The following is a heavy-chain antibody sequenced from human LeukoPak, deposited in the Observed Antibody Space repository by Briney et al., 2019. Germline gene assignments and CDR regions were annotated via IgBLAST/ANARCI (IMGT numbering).Heavy chain of an antibody. D-gene: IGHD6-19*01. V-gene: IGHV1-69*13. CDR2: IIPIFGTA. CDR1: GGTFSSYA. J-gene: IGHJ3*02. CDR3: ATRANSSGWYPDAFDI. Sequence: ASVKVPCKASGGTFSSYAISWVRQAPGQGLEWMGGIIPIFGTANYAQKFQGRVTITADESTSTAYMELSSLRSEDTAVYYCATRANSSGWYPDAFDIWGQGTMVTVSS.